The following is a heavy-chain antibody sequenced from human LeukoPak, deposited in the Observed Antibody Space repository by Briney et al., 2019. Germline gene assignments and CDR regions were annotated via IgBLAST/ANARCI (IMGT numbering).Heavy chain of an antibody. CDR3: ARRFTSGYQWGFYAFDI. CDR1: GYTFTNYW. D-gene: IGHD3-22*01. V-gene: IGHV5-51*01. CDR2: IYPADSDT. Sequence: GESLKISCKGSGYTFTNYWIGWVRQMPGKGLEWMGIIYPADSDTRYSPSFQGQVTISVDKSISTAYLQWSNLKASDTAMYYCARRFTSGYQWGFYAFDIWGQGTVVTVSS. J-gene: IGHJ3*02.